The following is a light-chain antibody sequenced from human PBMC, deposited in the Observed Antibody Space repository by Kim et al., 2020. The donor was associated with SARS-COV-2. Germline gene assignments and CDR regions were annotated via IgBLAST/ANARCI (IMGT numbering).Light chain of an antibody. J-gene: IGLJ2*01. Sequence: VSPGQTASITCSGDKLGDKYACWYQQKPGQPPVLVIYQDSKRPSGIPERFSGSNSGNTATLTISGTQAMDEADYYCQAWDSSTAIFGGGTQLTVL. V-gene: IGLV3-1*01. CDR2: QDS. CDR3: QAWDSSTAI. CDR1: KLGDKY.